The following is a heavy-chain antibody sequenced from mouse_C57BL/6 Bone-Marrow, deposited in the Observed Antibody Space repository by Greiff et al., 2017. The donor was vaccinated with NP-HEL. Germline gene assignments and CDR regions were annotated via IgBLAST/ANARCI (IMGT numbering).Heavy chain of an antibody. CDR2: INPYNGGT. Sequence: VQLKQSGPVLVKPGASVKMSCKASGYTFTDYYMNWVKQSHGKSLEWIGVINPYNGGTSYNQKFKGKATLTVDKSSSTAYMELNSLTSEDSAVYYCARCGYDGYYFDYWGQGTTLTVSS. J-gene: IGHJ2*01. D-gene: IGHD2-2*01. V-gene: IGHV1-19*01. CDR3: ARCGYDGYYFDY. CDR1: GYTFTDYY.